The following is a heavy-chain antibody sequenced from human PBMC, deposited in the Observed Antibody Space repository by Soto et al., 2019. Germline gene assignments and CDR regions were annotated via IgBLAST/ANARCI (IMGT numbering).Heavy chain of an antibody. CDR1: GFTFSSYS. Sequence: GGSLRLSCAASGFTFSSYSMNWVRQAPGKGLEWVSSISSSSSYIYYADSVKGRFTISRDNAKNSLYLQMNSLRAEDTAVYYCARAALGMGGDAFDIWGQWTMVTVSS. CDR3: ARAALGMGGDAFDI. CDR2: ISSSSSYI. D-gene: IGHD7-27*01. J-gene: IGHJ3*02. V-gene: IGHV3-21*01.